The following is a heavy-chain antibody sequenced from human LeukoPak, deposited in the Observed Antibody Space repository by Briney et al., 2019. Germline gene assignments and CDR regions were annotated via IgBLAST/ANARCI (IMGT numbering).Heavy chain of an antibody. V-gene: IGHV4-59*12. CDR3: ARDDYGDYSSPFQH. CDR1: GGFISSYY. CDR2: IYSSGNT. Sequence: SETLSLTCTVSGGFISSYYWNWIRQTPGKGLEWIGSIYSSGNTNYNPSLKSRVTISLDTSKKHFSLKLSSVTAADTAVYFCARDDYGDYSSPFQHWGLGTLVTVSS. D-gene: IGHD4-17*01. J-gene: IGHJ1*01.